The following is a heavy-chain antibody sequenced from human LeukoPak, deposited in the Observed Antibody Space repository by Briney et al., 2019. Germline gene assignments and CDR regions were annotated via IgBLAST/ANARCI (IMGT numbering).Heavy chain of an antibody. V-gene: IGHV3-21*01. CDR1: GFTFSSYS. CDR2: ISSSSSYI. J-gene: IGHJ4*02. CDR3: ARFAMARGGY. D-gene: IGHD5-24*01. Sequence: KSGGSLRLSCAASGFTFSSYSMNWVRQAPGKGLEWVSSISSSSSYIYYADSVKGRFTISRDNAKNSLYLQMNSLRAEDTAVYYCARFAMARGGYWGQGTLVTVSS.